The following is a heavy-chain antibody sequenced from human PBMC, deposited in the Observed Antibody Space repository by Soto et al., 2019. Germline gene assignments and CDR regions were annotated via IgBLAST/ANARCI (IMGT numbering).Heavy chain of an antibody. CDR1: GGTFSSYA. CDR3: ARPRLVDSSGYYFNWFDP. CDR2: IIPIFGTA. V-gene: IGHV1-69*13. D-gene: IGHD3-22*01. J-gene: IGHJ5*02. Sequence: SVKVSCKASGGTFSSYAISWVRQAPGQGLEWMGGIIPIFGTANYAQKFQGRVTITADESTSTAYIELSSLRSEDTAVYYCARPRLVDSSGYYFNWFDPWGQGTLVIVSA.